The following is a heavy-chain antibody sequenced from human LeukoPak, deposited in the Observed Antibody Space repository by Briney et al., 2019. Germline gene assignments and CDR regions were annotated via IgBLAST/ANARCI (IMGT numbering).Heavy chain of an antibody. D-gene: IGHD3-3*01. CDR2: IYYSGST. V-gene: IGHV4-39*01. CDR3: ARQRNDFWSGYYYYGMDV. J-gene: IGHJ6*02. Sequence: SETLSLTCTVSGGSISSSSYYWGWIRQPPGKGLEWIGSIYYSGSTYYNPSLKSRVTISVDTSKNQFSLKLSSVTAADTAVYYCARQRNDFWSGYYYYGMDVWGQGTTVTVSS. CDR1: GGSISSSSYY.